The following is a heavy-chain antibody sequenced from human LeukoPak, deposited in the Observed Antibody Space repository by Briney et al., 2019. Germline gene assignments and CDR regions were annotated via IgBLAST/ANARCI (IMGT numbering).Heavy chain of an antibody. V-gene: IGHV4-59*01. CDR3: ASSQWIQLRLGY. CDR1: GGSISNYY. CDR2: IYYSGST. Sequence: SKTLSLTCTVSGGSISNYYWSWIRQPPGKGLEWIGYIYYSGSTNYNPSLKSRVTISVDTSKNQFSLKLSSVTAADTAVYYCASSQWIQLRLGYWGQGTLVTVSS. D-gene: IGHD5-18*01. J-gene: IGHJ4*02.